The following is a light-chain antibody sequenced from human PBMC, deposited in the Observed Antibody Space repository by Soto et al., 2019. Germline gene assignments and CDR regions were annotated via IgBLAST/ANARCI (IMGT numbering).Light chain of an antibody. Sequence: EVVLTQSPGTLSLSPGEMATLSCRASQSVAANYLAWYQQKPGQAPRLLIYAAATRATGIPARFSGSGSGTEFTLTISSLQSEDFAIYYCQQYNNWPLITFGQGTRLEI. J-gene: IGKJ5*01. CDR3: QQYNNWPLIT. CDR2: AAA. CDR1: QSVAANY. V-gene: IGKV3-15*01.